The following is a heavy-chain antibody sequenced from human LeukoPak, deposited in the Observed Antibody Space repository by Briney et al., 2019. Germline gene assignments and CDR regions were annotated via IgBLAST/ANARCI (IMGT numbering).Heavy chain of an antibody. J-gene: IGHJ4*02. CDR1: GGSITSNSYY. D-gene: IGHD1-26*01. CDR2: IYYTGTT. V-gene: IGHV4-39*07. CDR3: ARFILGASKKYFDY. Sequence: PSETLSLTCNVSGGSITSNSYYWGWIRQPPGKGLEWLGNIYYTGTTYYNPSFKSRVTISVDTSKNQFSLKLSSVTAADTAVYYCARFILGASKKYFDYWGQGTLVTASS.